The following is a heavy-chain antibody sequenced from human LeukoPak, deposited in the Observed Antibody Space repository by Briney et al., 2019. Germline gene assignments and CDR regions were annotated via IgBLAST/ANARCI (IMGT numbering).Heavy chain of an antibody. J-gene: IGHJ4*02. D-gene: IGHD6-19*01. Sequence: SETLSLTCTVSGGSISSGSYYWSWIRQPAGKGLEWIGRIYTSGSTNYNPSLKSRVTISVDTSKNQFSLKLSSVTAADTAVYYCAREAYSSSPDYFDYWGQGTLVTVSS. CDR3: AREAYSSSPDYFDY. V-gene: IGHV4-61*02. CDR1: GGSISSGSYY. CDR2: IYTSGST.